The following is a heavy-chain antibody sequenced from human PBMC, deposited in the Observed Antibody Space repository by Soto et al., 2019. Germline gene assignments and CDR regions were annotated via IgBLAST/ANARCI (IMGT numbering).Heavy chain of an antibody. D-gene: IGHD3-22*01. Sequence: EVQLVESGGGLVQPGGSLRLSCAASGFTVSSNYMSWVGQAPGKGLEWVSVIYSGGATYYADSVKGRFTISRDNSKNTLYVQMNSLRAEDTAVYYCARNGDSSDYRGWFDPWGQGTLVTVSS. J-gene: IGHJ5*02. CDR3: ARNGDSSDYRGWFDP. CDR2: IYSGGAT. V-gene: IGHV3-66*01. CDR1: GFTVSSNY.